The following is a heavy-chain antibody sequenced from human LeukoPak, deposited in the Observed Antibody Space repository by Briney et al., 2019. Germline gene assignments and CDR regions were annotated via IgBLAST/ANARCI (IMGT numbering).Heavy chain of an antibody. CDR1: GDSFSSYW. Sequence: EALKILCRASGDSFSSYWIGCVRQMPRKALEWLGSIYPGDSDSTYSAYFPGQVRISAVKSISTAYLHWSRLKASDTATYDCARRGYNSGNLDAFEIWGQGTMVTVSS. CDR3: ARRGYNSGNLDAFEI. CDR2: IYPGDSDS. V-gene: IGHV5-51*01. D-gene: IGHD6-19*01. J-gene: IGHJ3*02.